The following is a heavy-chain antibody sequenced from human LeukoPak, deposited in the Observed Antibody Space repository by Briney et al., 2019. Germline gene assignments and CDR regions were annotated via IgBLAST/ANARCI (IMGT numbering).Heavy chain of an antibody. Sequence: GGSLRLSCAASGFTFSSYWMHWVRHVPGKGLVWVSRINTDGSSTTYADSVKGRFTISRDNARNTLYLQMISLRVEDTAVYYCARTPGGNVAFNYWGQGTLVTVSS. V-gene: IGHV3-74*01. J-gene: IGHJ4*02. CDR2: INTDGSST. CDR1: GFTFSSYW. D-gene: IGHD4-23*01. CDR3: ARTPGGNVAFNY.